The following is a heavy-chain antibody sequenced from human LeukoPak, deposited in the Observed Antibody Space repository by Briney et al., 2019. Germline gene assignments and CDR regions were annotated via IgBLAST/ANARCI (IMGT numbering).Heavy chain of an antibody. D-gene: IGHD3-10*01. CDR3: ARIMVRGVTHAFDI. J-gene: IGHJ3*02. CDR1: GFSLSTSAMC. Sequence: SGPTLVNPTQTLTLTCTFSGFSLSTSAMCVSSIRQPPGKALAWLARIDWDDNKYYSTSLKTRLTISKDTSKNQVVLTVTNMNPVDTATYYCARIMVRGVTHAFDIWGQGTMVTVSS. CDR2: IDWDDNK. V-gene: IGHV2-70*11.